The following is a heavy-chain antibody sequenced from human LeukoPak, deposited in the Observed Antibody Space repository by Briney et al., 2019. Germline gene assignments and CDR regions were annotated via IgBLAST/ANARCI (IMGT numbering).Heavy chain of an antibody. D-gene: IGHD3-22*01. Sequence: GGSLRLSSAASGFTFSSYAMSWVRQAPGKGLEWVSAISGSGGSTYYADSVKGRFTISRDNSKNTLYLQMNSLRAEDTAVYYCAKDHSSAYYCFDYWGQGTLVTVSS. CDR2: ISGSGGST. CDR3: AKDHSSAYYCFDY. J-gene: IGHJ4*02. CDR1: GFTFSSYA. V-gene: IGHV3-23*01.